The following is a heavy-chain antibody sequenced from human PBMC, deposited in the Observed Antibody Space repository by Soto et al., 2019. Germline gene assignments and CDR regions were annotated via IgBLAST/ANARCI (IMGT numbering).Heavy chain of an antibody. V-gene: IGHV1-46*01. CDR3: ASGNADVDY. CDR1: EYTFTNYY. J-gene: IGHJ4*02. D-gene: IGHD2-15*01. Sequence: QVPLVQYGAEVKKPGASVEVSCKASEYTFTNYYMHWVRQAPGQGLEWMGIINPSGGSTSYAQKFQGRVTMTRDTSTSTVYMELCSLRSEDTAVYYCASGNADVDYGGQGTLVTVSS. CDR2: INPSGGST.